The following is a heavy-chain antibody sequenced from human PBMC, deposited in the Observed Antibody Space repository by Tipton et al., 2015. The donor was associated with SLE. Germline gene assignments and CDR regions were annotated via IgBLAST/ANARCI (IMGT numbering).Heavy chain of an antibody. D-gene: IGHD2-2*01. J-gene: IGHJ4*02. Sequence: TLSLTCTVSGGSISSGSYYWGWIRQPAGKGLEWIGRIYTSGSTNYNPSLKSRVTISVDTSKNQFSLKLSSVTAADTAVYYCARGLIYCSSTSCYDGYFDYWGQGTLVTVSS. CDR3: ARGLIYCSSTSCYDGYFDY. CDR2: IYTSGST. CDR1: GGSISSGSYY. V-gene: IGHV4-61*02.